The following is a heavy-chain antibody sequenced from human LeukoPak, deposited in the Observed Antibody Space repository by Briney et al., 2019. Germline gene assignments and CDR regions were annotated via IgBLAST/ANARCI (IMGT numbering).Heavy chain of an antibody. J-gene: IGHJ4*02. CDR3: ATAVDTAMVTGFDY. D-gene: IGHD5-18*01. CDR1: GYTLTELS. Sequence: GASVKVSCKVSGYTLTELSMHWVRQAPGKGLEWTGGFDPEDGETIYAQKFQGRVTMTEDTSTDTAYMELSSLRSEDTAVYYGATAVDTAMVTGFDYWGQGTLVTVSS. V-gene: IGHV1-24*01. CDR2: FDPEDGET.